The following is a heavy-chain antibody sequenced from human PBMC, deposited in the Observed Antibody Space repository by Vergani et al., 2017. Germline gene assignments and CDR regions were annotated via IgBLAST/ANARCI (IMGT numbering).Heavy chain of an antibody. Sequence: QVQLQESGPGLVKPSQTLSLTCAVSGGSISSGDHCWTWLRQRPGKGLACIGYIFYSGTTYDNPSVRSRLTISVDTSQNQFSLKLRSVTAADTAVYYCARVDTQVPATSHFYYMDVWGKGTKVGVSS. D-gene: IGHD6-25*01. J-gene: IGHJ6*03. V-gene: IGHV4-31*11. CDR2: IFYSGTT. CDR3: ARVDTQVPATSHFYYMDV. CDR1: GGSISSGDHC.